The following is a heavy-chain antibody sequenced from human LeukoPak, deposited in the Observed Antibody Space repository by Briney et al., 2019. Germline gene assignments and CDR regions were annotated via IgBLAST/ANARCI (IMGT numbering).Heavy chain of an antibody. CDR1: GGSFSGYY. Sequence: SETLSLTCAVYGGSFSGYYWSWIRQPPGKGLEWIGEINHSGSTNYNPSLKSRVTISVDTSKNQFSLKLSSVTAADTAVYYCARLYSSSWYGRGYYYYYGMDVWGQGTTATVSS. V-gene: IGHV4-34*01. CDR3: ARLYSSSWYGRGYYYYYGMDV. J-gene: IGHJ6*02. D-gene: IGHD6-13*01. CDR2: INHSGST.